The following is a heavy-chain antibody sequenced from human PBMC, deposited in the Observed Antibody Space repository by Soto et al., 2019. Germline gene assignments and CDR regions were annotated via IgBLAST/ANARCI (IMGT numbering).Heavy chain of an antibody. D-gene: IGHD3-3*01. Sequence: PAETRSLTCAVSGGSIISNYWWAWIRQSPGEGLVWIGSIYHSGTTYYNPSLESRVIISVDTSESRFALRLTSVTAADSAVYYCPRTDNVGYYPYCGQGTMVTVSS. CDR3: PRTDNVGYYPY. V-gene: IGHV4-38-2*01. J-gene: IGHJ4*02. CDR1: GGSIISNYW. CDR2: IYHSGTT.